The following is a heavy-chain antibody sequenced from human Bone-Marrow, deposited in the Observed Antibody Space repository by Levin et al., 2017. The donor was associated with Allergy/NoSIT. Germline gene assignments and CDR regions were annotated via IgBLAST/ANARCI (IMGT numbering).Heavy chain of an antibody. CDR3: AREFSFRFDS. CDR1: GDSISTYF. D-gene: IGHD2-15*01. Sequence: KPSETLSLTCTVSGDSISTYFWSWIRQSPGKGLEWIGYIYDSGTTDSNPSLRSRVTISVNTSKNQFSLRLRSVTAADTAVYYCAREFSFRFDSWGQGTLVTVSS. CDR2: IYDSGTT. J-gene: IGHJ4*02. V-gene: IGHV4-59*01.